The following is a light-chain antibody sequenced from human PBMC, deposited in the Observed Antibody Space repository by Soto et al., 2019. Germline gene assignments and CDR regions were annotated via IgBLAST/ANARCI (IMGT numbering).Light chain of an antibody. CDR3: QQYGRSPTWS. V-gene: IGKV3-20*01. CDR2: GAS. Sequence: EIVLTQSPGTLSLSPGERATLSCSASQSVSSSYLAWYQQKPRQAPRLLIYGASSRATGIPYRFSGSGSGTDFNLTISRLEADDCAVYYCQQYGRSPTWSYGQGTKVEIK. J-gene: IGKJ1*01. CDR1: QSVSSSY.